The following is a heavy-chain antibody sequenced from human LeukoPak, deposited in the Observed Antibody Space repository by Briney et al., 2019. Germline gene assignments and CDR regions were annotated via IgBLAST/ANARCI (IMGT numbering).Heavy chain of an antibody. J-gene: IGHJ3*02. V-gene: IGHV3-7*02. CDR1: GFTFSSYW. CDR2: IKQDGSEK. D-gene: IGHD3-22*01. CDR3: ARGVEGSSYYDSSGKGNALDI. Sequence: PGGSLRLSCAASGFTFSSYWMNWVRQAPRKGLEWVANIKQDGSEKYSVDSLKGRFTISRDNAKKSLYLQMDSLRDEDTAVYYCARGVEGSSYYDSSGKGNALDIWGQGTVATASS.